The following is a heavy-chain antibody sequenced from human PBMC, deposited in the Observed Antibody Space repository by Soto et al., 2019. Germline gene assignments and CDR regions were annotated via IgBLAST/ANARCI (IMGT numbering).Heavy chain of an antibody. J-gene: IGHJ2*01. CDR3: ARGGSLYWYFDL. Sequence: QVHLEKPGPGVKNPGASVRVPCKPSGYTSITYAMNWVRQAPGKGLEWMGWITAGNGNTKYSQKFQGRVTITRDTSASTAYMELSSLRSEDTAVYYCARGGSLYWYFDLWGRGTLVTVSS. D-gene: IGHD1-26*01. CDR1: GYTSITYA. CDR2: ITAGNGNT. V-gene: IGHV1-3*01.